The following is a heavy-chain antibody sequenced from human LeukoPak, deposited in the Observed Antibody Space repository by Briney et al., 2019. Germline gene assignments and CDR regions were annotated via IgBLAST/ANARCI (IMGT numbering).Heavy chain of an antibody. Sequence: GGSLRLSCAASGFTFSSYNMNWVRQAPGKGLEWVSAISGSGGSTYYADSVKGRFTISRDNSKNTLYLQMNSLRAEDSALYYCARDRSYAFAIWGQGTMVTVSS. D-gene: IGHD6-13*01. V-gene: IGHV3-23*01. CDR1: GFTFSSYN. CDR3: ARDRSYAFAI. J-gene: IGHJ3*02. CDR2: ISGSGGST.